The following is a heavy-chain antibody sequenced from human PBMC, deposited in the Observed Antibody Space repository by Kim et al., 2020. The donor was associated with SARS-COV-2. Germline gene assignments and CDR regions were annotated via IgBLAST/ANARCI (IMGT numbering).Heavy chain of an antibody. Sequence: NPSLKSRVTSSVDTSKNQFSRKLSSVTAADTAVYYCARSQRTGMINFDYWGQGTLVTVSS. CDR3: ARSQRTGMINFDY. D-gene: IGHD1-1*01. J-gene: IGHJ4*02. V-gene: IGHV4-59*01.